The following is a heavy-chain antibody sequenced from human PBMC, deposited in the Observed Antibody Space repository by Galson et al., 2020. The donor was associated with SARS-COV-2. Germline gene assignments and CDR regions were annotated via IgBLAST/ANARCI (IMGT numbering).Heavy chain of an antibody. CDR2: IFCGGST. Sequence: GGSLTLSCAASGFTVSSNYMSWVRQPPGKGLEWVSVIFCGGSTFYADSVKGRFTISRDNSKNMLYLQMNSLTGEDTAVYYCAREGRYYYVSSGYVEYWGQGSLVTVSS. V-gene: IGHV3-53*01. J-gene: IGHJ4*02. CDR1: GFTVSSNY. CDR3: AREGRYYYVSSGYVEY. D-gene: IGHD3-22*01.